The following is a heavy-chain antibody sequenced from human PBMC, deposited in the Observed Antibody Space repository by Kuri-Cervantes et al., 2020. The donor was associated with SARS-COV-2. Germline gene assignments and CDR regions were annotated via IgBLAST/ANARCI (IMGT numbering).Heavy chain of an antibody. CDR1: GFTFSSYS. D-gene: IGHD2-2*01. J-gene: IGHJ5*02. Sequence: GESLKISCAASGFTFSSYSMLWVRQAPGKGLEWVLSINADGSHKNYADSVKGRFTISRDNAKNSLYLQMNSLRAEDTAVYYCARDRGIVVVPAAIWFDPWGQGTLVTVSS. V-gene: IGHV3-21*01. CDR2: INADGSHK. CDR3: ARDRGIVVVPAAIWFDP.